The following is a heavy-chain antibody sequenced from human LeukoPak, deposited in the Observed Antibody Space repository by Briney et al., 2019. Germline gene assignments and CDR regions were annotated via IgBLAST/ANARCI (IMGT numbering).Heavy chain of an antibody. J-gene: IGHJ4*02. CDR2: ISYDGSNK. V-gene: IGHV3-30*18. CDR1: GFTFSSYG. Sequence: GGSLRLSCAASGFTFSSYGMHWVRHAPGKGLEWVAVISYDGSNKYYADSVKGRFTISRDNSKNTLYLQMNSLRAEDTAVYYCAKDSSEYSSSFDYWGQGTLVTVSS. CDR3: AKDSSEYSSSFDY. D-gene: IGHD6-6*01.